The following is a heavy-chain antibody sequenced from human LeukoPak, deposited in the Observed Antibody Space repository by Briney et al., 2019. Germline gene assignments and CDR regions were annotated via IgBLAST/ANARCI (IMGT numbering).Heavy chain of an antibody. CDR1: GFTFSSYG. CDR3: AKGLGSYPILDY. CDR2: ISYDGSNK. V-gene: IGHV3-30*18. J-gene: IGHJ4*02. D-gene: IGHD1-26*01. Sequence: GRSLRLSCAASGFTFSSYGMHWVRQAPGKGLEWVAVISYDGSNKYYADSVKGRFTISRDNSKNTLYLQMNSLRAEDTAVYYCAKGLGSYPILDYWGQGTLVTVSS.